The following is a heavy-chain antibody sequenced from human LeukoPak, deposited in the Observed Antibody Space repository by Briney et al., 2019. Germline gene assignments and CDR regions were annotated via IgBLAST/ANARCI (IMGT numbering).Heavy chain of an antibody. CDR1: GGFISDYY. D-gene: IGHD2-15*01. CDR2: INHSGST. Sequence: SETLSLTCTVSGGFISDYYWSWIRQPPGKGLEWIGEINHSGSTNYNPSLKSRVTISVDTSKNQFSLKLSSVTAADTAVYYCARPENNCSGGSCYNYFDYWGQGTLVTVSS. V-gene: IGHV4-34*01. CDR3: ARPENNCSGGSCYNYFDY. J-gene: IGHJ4*02.